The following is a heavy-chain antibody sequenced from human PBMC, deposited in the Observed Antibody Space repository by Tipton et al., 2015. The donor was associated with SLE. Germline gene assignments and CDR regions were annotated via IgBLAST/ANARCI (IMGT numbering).Heavy chain of an antibody. J-gene: IGHJ3*02. Sequence: TLSLTCTIYAGSFSGYRWSWIRQPPGKGLEWIGEVNYSGDTNYNPSLKSRLTISIDTSRNQLSLELSSVTAADTAVYYCARGVAYYYDFGALDIWGQGTMVTVSS. V-gene: IGHV4-34*01. CDR3: ARGVAYYYDFGALDI. CDR1: AGSFSGYR. D-gene: IGHD3-22*01. CDR2: VNYSGDT.